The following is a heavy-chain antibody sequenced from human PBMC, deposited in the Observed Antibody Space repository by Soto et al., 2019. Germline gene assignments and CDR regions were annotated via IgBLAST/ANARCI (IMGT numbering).Heavy chain of an antibody. CDR2: ISSNGGST. Sequence: LRLSCSASGFTFSSYAMHWVRQAPGKGLEYVSAISSNGGSTYYADSVKGRFTISRDNSKNTLYLQMSSVTAADTAVYYCARYCSSVTCHGFDPWGQGTLVTVSS. J-gene: IGHJ5*02. V-gene: IGHV3-64D*06. CDR3: ARYCSSVTCHGFDP. CDR1: GFTFSSYA. D-gene: IGHD2-2*01.